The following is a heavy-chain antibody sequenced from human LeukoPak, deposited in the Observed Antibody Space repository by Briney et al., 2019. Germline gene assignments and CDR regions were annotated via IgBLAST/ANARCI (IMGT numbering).Heavy chain of an antibody. V-gene: IGHV1-58*01. J-gene: IGHJ5*02. CDR1: GFTFTSSA. Sequence: ASVKVTCKASGFTFTSSAVQWVRQARGQRLEWIGWIVVGSGNTNYAQKFQERVTITRDMSTGTAYMELSSLRSEDTAAYYCAASQGPVLLYGPRGFDPWGQGTLVTVSS. CDR2: IVVGSGNT. D-gene: IGHD2/OR15-2a*01. CDR3: AASQGPVLLYGPRGFDP.